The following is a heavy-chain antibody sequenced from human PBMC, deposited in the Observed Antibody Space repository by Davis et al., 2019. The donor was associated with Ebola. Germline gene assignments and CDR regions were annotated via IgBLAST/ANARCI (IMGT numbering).Heavy chain of an antibody. CDR2: ISSSSSYI. V-gene: IGHV3-21*01. Sequence: GGSLRLSCAASGFTFSDYYMSWVRQAPGKGLEWVSSISSSSSYIYYADSVKGRFTISRDNAKSSLVLQMNSLRDEDTAVYYCARDRTGRLPSPMSRFYYMDVWGKGTTVIVSS. D-gene: IGHD2-2*01. J-gene: IGHJ6*03. CDR1: GFTFSDYY. CDR3: ARDRTGRLPSPMSRFYYMDV.